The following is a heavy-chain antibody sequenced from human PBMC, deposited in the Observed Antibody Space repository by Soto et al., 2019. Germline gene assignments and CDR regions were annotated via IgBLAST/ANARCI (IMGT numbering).Heavy chain of an antibody. CDR3: ARGSGIVALPGEMEDVKYDY. CDR1: GQSFSGHS. CDR2: INESGST. Sequence: QVHLQQWGAGLVKPSETLSLSCAVYGQSFSGHSWAWIRQPPGQGLEWIGEINESGSTYYNPSPKSRVPISPDTSKNQFSLKLSSVSAADTAAYFCARGSGIVALPGEMEDVKYDYWGQGTLVNVPS. J-gene: IGHJ4*02. V-gene: IGHV4-34*01. D-gene: IGHD2-21*01.